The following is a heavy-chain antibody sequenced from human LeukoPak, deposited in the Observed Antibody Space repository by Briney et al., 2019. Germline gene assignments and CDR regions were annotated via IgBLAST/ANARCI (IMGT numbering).Heavy chain of an antibody. CDR3: AKANTNFDWLLLEYYYYGMDV. D-gene: IGHD3-9*01. Sequence: GGSLRLSCAASGFTFSSYAMSWARQAPGKGLEWVSAISGSGGSTYYADSVKGRFTISRDNSKNTLYLQMNSLRAEDTAVYYCAKANTNFDWLLLEYYYYGMDVWGQGTTVTVSS. CDR2: ISGSGGST. V-gene: IGHV3-23*01. J-gene: IGHJ6*02. CDR1: GFTFSSYA.